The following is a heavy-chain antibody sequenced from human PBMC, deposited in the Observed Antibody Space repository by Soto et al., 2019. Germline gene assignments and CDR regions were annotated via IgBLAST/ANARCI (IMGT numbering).Heavy chain of an antibody. Sequence: PSETLSLTCAVSGGSISSGGYSWSWIRQPPGKGLEWIGYIYHSGSTYYNPSLKSRVTISVDRSKNQFSLKLSSVTAADTAVYFCARPSDVGLASSFEYWGQGTQVTVSS. CDR3: ARPSDVGLASSFEY. V-gene: IGHV4-30-2*01. CDR1: GGSISSGGYS. J-gene: IGHJ4*02. CDR2: IYHSGST.